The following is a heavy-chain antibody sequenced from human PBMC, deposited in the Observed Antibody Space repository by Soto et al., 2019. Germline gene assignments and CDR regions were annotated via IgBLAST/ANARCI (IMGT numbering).Heavy chain of an antibody. CDR2: VYMSGST. CDR3: ARTVGAAYYFDF. V-gene: IGHV4-4*07. CDR1: GDSMTKYY. J-gene: IGHJ4*02. D-gene: IGHD1-26*01. Sequence: QVQLQESGPGLVRPSETLSLTCTVSGDSMTKYYWSWIRQTAGKGLEWIGRVYMSGSTNYNPSLTRRVTMSIDTSNNHFSLDLKSVTAADTAVYFCARTVGAAYYFDFWGQGALVTVSS.